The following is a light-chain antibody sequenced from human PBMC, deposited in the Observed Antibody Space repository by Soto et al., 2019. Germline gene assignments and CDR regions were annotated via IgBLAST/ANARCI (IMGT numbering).Light chain of an antibody. CDR2: GAF. CDR1: QNINSN. CDR3: QQYNNWGT. J-gene: IGKJ1*01. V-gene: IGKV3-15*01. Sequence: EIVMTQSPATLSVSQGERTTLSCRASQNINSNLAWYQQKPGQAPRLLIYGAFTRAIGVPARFSGSGSGTEITLTISSLQSEDFAIYYRQQYNNWGTLGQGTKVEIK.